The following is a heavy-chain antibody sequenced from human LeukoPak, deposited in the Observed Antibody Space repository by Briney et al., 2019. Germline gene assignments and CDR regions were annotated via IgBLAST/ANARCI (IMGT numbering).Heavy chain of an antibody. CDR3: ARVYYDSSGYYFVDFDY. V-gene: IGHV1-2*06. CDR2: FNPNSGGT. CDR1: GYTFTDYY. D-gene: IGHD3-22*01. J-gene: IGHJ4*02. Sequence: ASVKVSCKASGYTFTDYYIHWVRQAPGQGLEWMGLFNPNSGGTNYAQKFQGRVTMTRDTSISTAYMELSRLRSDDTAVYYCARVYYDSSGYYFVDFDYWGQGTLVTVSS.